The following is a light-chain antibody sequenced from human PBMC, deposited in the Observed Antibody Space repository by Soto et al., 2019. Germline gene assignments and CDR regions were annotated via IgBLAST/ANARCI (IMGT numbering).Light chain of an antibody. CDR1: QTVSSN. J-gene: IGKJ1*01. CDR3: PQPQRWPRT. Sequence: EIVLTQSPDTLSLSPGERATLSCRASQTVSSNLAWYQQKPGQAPRLLIYGASTRATGIPARFSGSGSGTDFTLTISSLAPGDFERNSVPQPQRWPRTVAQGTRVDIK. CDR2: GAS. V-gene: IGKV3-11*01.